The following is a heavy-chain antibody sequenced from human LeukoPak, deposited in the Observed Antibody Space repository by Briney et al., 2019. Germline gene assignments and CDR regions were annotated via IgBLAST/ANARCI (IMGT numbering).Heavy chain of an antibody. D-gene: IGHD6-6*01. Sequence: PGGSLRLSCAASGFTFTNYWMSWVRQAPGKGLEVVANIKQDRSEKYYVDSVKGRFTISRDNAKNSLYLQMNSLRAEDTAVYYCAREDSSSSGVGYYYYMDVWGKGTTVTVSS. J-gene: IGHJ6*03. CDR2: IKQDRSEK. CDR3: AREDSSSSGVGYYYYMDV. V-gene: IGHV3-7*01. CDR1: GFTFTNYW.